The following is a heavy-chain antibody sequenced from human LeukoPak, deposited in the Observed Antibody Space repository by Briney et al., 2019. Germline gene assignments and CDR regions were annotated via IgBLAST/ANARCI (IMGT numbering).Heavy chain of an antibody. D-gene: IGHD3-22*01. CDR3: ARARSDYYYDY. CDR2: IKKDGSGK. V-gene: IGHV3-7*04. Sequence: PGGSLRLSCAASGFTFSDFWMGWVRQAPGKGLEWVANIKKDGSGKYYLDSMKGRFTISKDNAKNSLYLQINTLRADDTAVYYCARARSDYYYDYWGQGTLVTVSS. J-gene: IGHJ4*02. CDR1: GFTFSDFW.